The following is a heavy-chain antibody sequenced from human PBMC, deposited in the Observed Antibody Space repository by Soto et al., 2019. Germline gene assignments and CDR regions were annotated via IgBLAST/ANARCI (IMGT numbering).Heavy chain of an antibody. CDR1: GFTFSSSS. CDR2: ITSGSSYI. Sequence: EVQLVESGGGLVKPGGSLRLSCAASGFTFSSSSMNWVRQAPGKGLEWVSSITSGSSYIYYADSVKGRFTISRDNAKNSLYLQMNSLRAEDTAIYYCADASYSTGCYGPGAFDIWGQGTMVTVSS. D-gene: IGHD6-19*01. V-gene: IGHV3-21*01. CDR3: ADASYSTGCYGPGAFDI. J-gene: IGHJ3*02.